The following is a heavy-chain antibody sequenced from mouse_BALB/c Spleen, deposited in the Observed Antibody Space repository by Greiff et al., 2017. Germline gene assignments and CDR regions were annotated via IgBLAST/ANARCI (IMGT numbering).Heavy chain of an antibody. CDR2: ISTYYGDA. D-gene: IGHD2-1*01. Sequence: VQLQQSGAELVRPGVSVKISCKGSGYTFTDYAMHWVKQSHAKSLEWIGVISTYYGDASYNQKFKGKATMTVDKSSSTDYMELARLTSEDSAIYYCARDYYGNYGFAYWGQGTLVTVSA. V-gene: IGHV1S137*01. CDR3: ARDYYGNYGFAY. J-gene: IGHJ3*01. CDR1: GYTFTDYA.